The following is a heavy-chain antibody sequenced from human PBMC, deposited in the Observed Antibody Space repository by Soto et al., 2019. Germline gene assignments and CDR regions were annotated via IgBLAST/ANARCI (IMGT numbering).Heavy chain of an antibody. CDR1: GFTSSSYA. CDR3: AKAQNSDFWSGLDY. D-gene: IGHD3-3*01. J-gene: IGHJ4*02. V-gene: IGHV3-23*01. Sequence: GGSLRLSCAASGFTSSSYAMSWVRQAPGKGLQWVSAISGSGGSTNYADSVKDRFTISRDNSKSTLYLQMNSLRAEDTAVYYCAKAQNSDFWSGLDYWGQGTLVTVSS. CDR2: ISGSGGST.